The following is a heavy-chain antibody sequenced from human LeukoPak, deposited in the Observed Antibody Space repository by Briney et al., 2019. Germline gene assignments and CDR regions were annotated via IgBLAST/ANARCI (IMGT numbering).Heavy chain of an antibody. CDR1: GGSISTYY. V-gene: IGHV4-59*01. CDR2: IHYSGGT. D-gene: IGHD3-22*01. CDR3: ARVTDRRGYYYSDDAFDI. J-gene: IGHJ3*02. Sequence: PSETLSLTCTVSGGSISTYYWSWIRQPPGKGLEWIGYIHYSGGTNHNPSLKSRVTISVDTSKSQFSLKLSSVTAADTAVYYCARVTDRRGYYYSDDAFDIWGQGTMVTVSS.